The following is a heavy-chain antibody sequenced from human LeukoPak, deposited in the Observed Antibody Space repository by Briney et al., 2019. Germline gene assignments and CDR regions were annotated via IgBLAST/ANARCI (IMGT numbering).Heavy chain of an antibody. V-gene: IGHV3-30*18. CDR3: AKDLGLDGDYVDGMDV. J-gene: IGHJ6*04. CDR2: ISYDGSNK. CDR1: GFTFSSYG. Sequence: PGGSLRLSCAASGFTFSSYGMHWDRQAPGKGLEWVAVISYDGSNKYYADSVKGRFTISRDNSKNTLYLQMNSLRAEDTAVYYCAKDLGLDGDYVDGMDVWGKGTTVTVSS. D-gene: IGHD4-17*01.